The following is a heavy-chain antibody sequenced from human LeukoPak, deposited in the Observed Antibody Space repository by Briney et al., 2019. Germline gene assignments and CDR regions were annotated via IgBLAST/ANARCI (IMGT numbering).Heavy chain of an antibody. Sequence: PSETLSLTCTVSGGSISSYYWSWVRQPAGKGLEWIGRIYTSGSTNYNPSLKSRVTMSVDTSKNQFSLKLSSVTAADTAVYYCARGGGDFWSGYYYFDYWGQGTLVTVSS. CDR3: ARGGGDFWSGYYYFDY. CDR2: IYTSGST. CDR1: GGSISSYY. J-gene: IGHJ4*02. V-gene: IGHV4-4*07. D-gene: IGHD3-3*01.